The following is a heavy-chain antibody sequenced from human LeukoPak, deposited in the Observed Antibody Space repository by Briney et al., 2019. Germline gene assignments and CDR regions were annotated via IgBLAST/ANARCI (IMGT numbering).Heavy chain of an antibody. D-gene: IGHD2-2*01. Sequence: ASVKVSCKASGYTFTSYAISWVRQAPGQGLEWMGGIIPIFGTANYAQKFQGRVTITTDESTSTAYMELSSLRSEDTAVYYCASSTNPYYYYMDVWGKGTTVTVSS. CDR3: ASSTNPYYYYMDV. J-gene: IGHJ6*03. CDR2: IIPIFGTA. V-gene: IGHV1-69*05. CDR1: GYTFTSYA.